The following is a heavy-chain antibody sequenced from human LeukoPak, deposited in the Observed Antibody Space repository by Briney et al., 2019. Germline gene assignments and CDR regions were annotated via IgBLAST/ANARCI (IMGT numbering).Heavy chain of an antibody. D-gene: IGHD3-10*01. Sequence: TSETLSLTCTVSGGSISSYYWSWIRQPPGKGLEWIGYIYYSGSTNYNPSLKSRVTISVDTSKNQLSLKLSSVTAADTAVYYCARGGTYFKFDYWGQGTLVTVSS. CDR1: GGSISSYY. J-gene: IGHJ4*02. CDR2: IYYSGST. CDR3: ARGGTYFKFDY. V-gene: IGHV4-59*01.